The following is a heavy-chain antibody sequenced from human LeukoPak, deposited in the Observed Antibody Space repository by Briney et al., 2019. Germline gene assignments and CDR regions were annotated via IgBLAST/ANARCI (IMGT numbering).Heavy chain of an antibody. CDR3: ARSPHILTGENFDY. Sequence: ASVKVSCKTSGYTFTGYYLHWVRQAPGQGLEWMGWINTDSGGTNYAQKFQARVSMTKDASISTAYMQLSRLRSADTAVYYCARSPHILTGENFDYWGQGTLLTVSS. V-gene: IGHV1-2*02. CDR1: GYTFTGYY. J-gene: IGHJ4*02. CDR2: INTDSGGT. D-gene: IGHD3-9*01.